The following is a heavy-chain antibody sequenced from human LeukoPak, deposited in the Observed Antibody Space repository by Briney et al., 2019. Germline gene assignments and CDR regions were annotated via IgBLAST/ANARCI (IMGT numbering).Heavy chain of an antibody. V-gene: IGHV4-30-2*01. J-gene: IGHJ4*02. CDR3: ASSSSSWSYFDY. CDR1: GGSISSGGYY. CDR2: IYHSGST. Sequence: SQTLSLTCTVSGGSISSGGYYWSWIRQPPGKGLEWIGYIYHSGSTYYNPSLKSRVTISVDRSKNQFSLKLSSVTAADTAVYYCASSSSSWSYFDYWGQGTLVTVSS. D-gene: IGHD6-6*01.